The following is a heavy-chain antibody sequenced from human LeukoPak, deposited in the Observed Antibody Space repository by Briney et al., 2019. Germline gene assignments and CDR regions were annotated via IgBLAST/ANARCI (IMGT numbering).Heavy chain of an antibody. V-gene: IGHV4-59*08. Sequence: PSETLSLTCTVSGGSISSYYWSWIRQPPGKGLEWIGYIYYSGSTNYNPSLKSRVTISVDTSKNQFSLKLSSVTAADTAVYYCARQSGGWYNYYYYYGMDVWGQGTTVTVSS. J-gene: IGHJ6*02. CDR2: IYYSGST. CDR3: ARQSGGWYNYYYYYGMDV. CDR1: GGSISSYY. D-gene: IGHD6-19*01.